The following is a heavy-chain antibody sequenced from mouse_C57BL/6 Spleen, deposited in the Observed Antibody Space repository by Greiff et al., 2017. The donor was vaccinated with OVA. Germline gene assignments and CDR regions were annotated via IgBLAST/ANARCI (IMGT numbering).Heavy chain of an antibody. V-gene: IGHV1-55*01. CDR1: GYTFTSYW. CDR3: ARSGELGRLFDY. J-gene: IGHJ2*01. Sequence: QVQLQQSGAELVKPGASVKMSCKASGYTFTSYWITWVKQRPGQGLEWIGDIYPGSGSTNYNEKFKSKATLTVDTSSSTAYMQLSSLTSEDSAVYYCARSGELGRLFDYWGQGTTLTVSS. CDR2: IYPGSGST. D-gene: IGHD1-1*02.